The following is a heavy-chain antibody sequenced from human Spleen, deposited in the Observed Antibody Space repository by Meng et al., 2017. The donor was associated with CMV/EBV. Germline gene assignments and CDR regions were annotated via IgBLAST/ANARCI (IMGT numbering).Heavy chain of an antibody. Sequence: GESLKISCAASRFTFNSYAMHWVRQAPGKGLEWVASISYDGSNKHYADSVKGRFTISRDNSKNTLDLQMNSLRPEDTAVYYCARGPTTGIAAPAYFDYWGQGTLVTVSS. V-gene: IGHV3-30-3*01. CDR3: ARGPTTGIAAPAYFDY. D-gene: IGHD6-25*01. J-gene: IGHJ4*02. CDR2: ISYDGSNK. CDR1: RFTFNSYA.